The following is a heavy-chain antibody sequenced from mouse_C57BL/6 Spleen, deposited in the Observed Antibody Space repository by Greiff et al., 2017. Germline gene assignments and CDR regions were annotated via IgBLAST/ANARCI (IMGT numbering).Heavy chain of an antibody. V-gene: IGHV1-55*01. CDR1: GYTFTSYW. D-gene: IGHD3-3*01. J-gene: IGHJ4*01. Sequence: VQLQQSGAELVKPGASVKMSCKASGYTFTSYWITWVKQRPGQGLEWIGDIYPGSGSTNYNEKFKSKATLTVDTSSSTAYMQLSSLTSEDSAVYYCATKDTFYYAMDYWGQGASVTVSS. CDR2: IYPGSGST. CDR3: ATKDTFYYAMDY.